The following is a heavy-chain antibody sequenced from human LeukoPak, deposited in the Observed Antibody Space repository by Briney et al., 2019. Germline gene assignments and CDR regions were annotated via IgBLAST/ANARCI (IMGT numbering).Heavy chain of an antibody. CDR2: MNPNSGNT. Sequence: ASVKVSCKASGYTLTSYDINWVRQATGQGLEWMGWMNPNSGNTGYAQKFQGRVTMTRNTSISTAYMELSSLRSEDTAVYYCARGSVTIFGVVIMPLDYWGQGTLVTVSS. J-gene: IGHJ4*02. V-gene: IGHV1-8*01. D-gene: IGHD3-3*01. CDR1: GYTLTSYD. CDR3: ARGSVTIFGVVIMPLDY.